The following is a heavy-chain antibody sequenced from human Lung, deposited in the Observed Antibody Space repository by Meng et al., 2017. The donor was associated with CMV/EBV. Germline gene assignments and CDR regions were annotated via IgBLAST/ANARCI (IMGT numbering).Heavy chain of an antibody. CDR2: ISTYNGNT. J-gene: IGHJ6*02. V-gene: IGHV1-18*01. CDR3: ARDYYGMDV. CDR1: GYTFINHA. Sequence: ASVXVSCKASGYTFINHAFNWVRQAPGQGLEWMGWISTYNGNTNYAPKLQGRVSMTTDRSTSTAFMELRSLRSDDTAVYYCARDYYGMDVWGQGTTVTVSS. D-gene: IGHD3-10*01.